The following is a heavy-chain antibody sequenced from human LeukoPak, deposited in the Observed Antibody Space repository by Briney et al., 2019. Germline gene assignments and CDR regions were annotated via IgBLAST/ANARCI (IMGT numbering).Heavy chain of an antibody. V-gene: IGHV4-59*08. D-gene: IGHD1-1*01. Sequence: PSETLSLTCTVSGGSISSYYRSWIRQPPGKGLEWIGYIYYSRSTNYNSSLKSRVTISVDASKNQFSLKLSSVTAADTAVYYCARGANDNEAFDIWGQGTMVTVSS. CDR3: ARGANDNEAFDI. CDR2: IYYSRST. J-gene: IGHJ3*02. CDR1: GGSISSYY.